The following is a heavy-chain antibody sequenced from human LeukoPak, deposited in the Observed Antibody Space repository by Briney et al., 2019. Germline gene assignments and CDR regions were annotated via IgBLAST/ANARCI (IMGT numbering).Heavy chain of an antibody. CDR2: ISGSGSTT. J-gene: IGHJ4*02. Sequence: GGSLSLLCSACGLTFSTYGVRWAREAPGGGLEWVISISGSGSTTFYADSVEGLFTIPRDNANNMLYRKITKLRDENTAVYPCAKGASTYSSGSFDYWGRGTLVTVSS. CDR3: AKGASTYSSGSFDY. V-gene: IGHV3-23*01. D-gene: IGHD6-19*01. CDR1: GLTFSTYG.